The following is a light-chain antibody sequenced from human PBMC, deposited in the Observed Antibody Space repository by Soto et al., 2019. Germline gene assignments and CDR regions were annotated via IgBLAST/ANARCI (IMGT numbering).Light chain of an antibody. J-gene: IGKJ2*01. CDR2: AAF. V-gene: IGKV1-17*01. CDR3: IQYNSYPRT. CDR1: QYIRDG. Sequence: DIQMTQSPSSLSASVGDRVTITCRASQYIRDGLGWYQQIPGKAPKRLIYAAFSLEVGVPARFIGSGSGTEFTLTIISLHPEDFGTYFGIQYNSYPRTFGQGTQMEIK.